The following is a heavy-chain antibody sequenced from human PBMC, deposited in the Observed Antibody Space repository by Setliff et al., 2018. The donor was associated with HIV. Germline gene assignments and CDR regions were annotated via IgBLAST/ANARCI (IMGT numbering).Heavy chain of an antibody. Sequence: ASVKVSCKASGYNFTNYGIGWVRQAPGQGLEYLGWISAYNGNTNYAQKLQGRVTMTTDTSTSTAYMELRSLRSDDTAVYYCARDGYSSGWYIYRFDPWGQGTLVTVSS. CDR1: GYNFTNYG. CDR2: ISAYNGNT. V-gene: IGHV1-18*01. CDR3: ARDGYSSGWYIYRFDP. J-gene: IGHJ5*02. D-gene: IGHD6-19*01.